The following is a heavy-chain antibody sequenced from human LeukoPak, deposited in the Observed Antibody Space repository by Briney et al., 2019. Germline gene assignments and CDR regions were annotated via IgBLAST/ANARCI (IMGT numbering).Heavy chain of an antibody. CDR3: ARDFPQITYNWHPQADY. CDR2: IYYSGST. CDR1: GGSISSYY. V-gene: IGHV4-59*12. Sequence: SETLSLTCTVSGGSISSYYWSWIRQPPGKGLEWIGYIYYSGSTYYNPALKSRGTISADTSKNQSSLKLSSVTAADTAVYYCARDFPQITYNWHPQADYWGQETLVTVSS. D-gene: IGHD1-20*01. J-gene: IGHJ4*02.